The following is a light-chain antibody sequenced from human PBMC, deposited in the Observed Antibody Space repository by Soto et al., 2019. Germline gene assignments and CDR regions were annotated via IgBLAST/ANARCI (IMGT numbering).Light chain of an antibody. CDR1: SSDVGGYDL. CDR2: EDS. V-gene: IGLV2-23*01. Sequence: QSVLTQPASVSGSPGQSITISCTGTSSDVGGYDLVSWYQQHPGKAPKLIIYEDSKRPSGISNRFSGSKSGNTASLIISGLQGDDEGDYYCCAYVSSNTLLFGGGTKLTVL. J-gene: IGLJ3*02. CDR3: CAYVSSNTLL.